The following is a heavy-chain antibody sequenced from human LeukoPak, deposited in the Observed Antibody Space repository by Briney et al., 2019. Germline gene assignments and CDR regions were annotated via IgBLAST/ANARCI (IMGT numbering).Heavy chain of an antibody. CDR3: ARGPESYYYDSSGYTN. J-gene: IGHJ4*02. D-gene: IGHD3-22*01. CDR1: GYTFTGYY. V-gene: IGHV1-2*06. Sequence: ASVKVSCKASGYTFTGYYMHWVRQAPGQGLEWMGRINPNSGGTNYAQKFQGRVTMTRDTSISTAYMELSRLRSDDTAVYCCARGPESYYYDSSGYTNWGQGTLVTVSS. CDR2: INPNSGGT.